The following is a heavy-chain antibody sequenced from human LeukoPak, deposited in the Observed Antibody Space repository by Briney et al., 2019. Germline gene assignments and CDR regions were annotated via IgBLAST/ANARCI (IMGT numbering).Heavy chain of an antibody. J-gene: IGHJ3*02. V-gene: IGHV4-59*01. CDR3: ATATLDCSSTSCYDAFDI. CDR2: IYYSGST. D-gene: IGHD2-2*01. CDR1: GGSISSYY. Sequence: SQPLSLTCTVSGGSISSYYWSWIRQPPGKGLEWIGYIYYSGSTNYNPSLKSRVTISVDTSKNQFSLKLSSVTAADTAVYYCATATLDCSSTSCYDAFDIWGQGTMVTVSS.